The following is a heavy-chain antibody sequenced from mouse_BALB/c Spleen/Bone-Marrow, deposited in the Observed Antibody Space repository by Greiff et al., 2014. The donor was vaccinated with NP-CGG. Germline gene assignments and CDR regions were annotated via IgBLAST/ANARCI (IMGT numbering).Heavy chain of an antibody. CDR1: GFTFSDYG. CDR3: ARETTRGAMDY. Sequence: EVKLMESGGALVQPGGSRKLSCAASGFTFSDYGTAWVRQAPGKGPEWVAFISNLAYSIYYTDTVTGRFTISRENAKNTLYLEMSSLRSEDTAMYYCARETTRGAMDYWGQGTSVTVSS. V-gene: IGHV5-15*02. J-gene: IGHJ4*01. CDR2: ISNLAYSI. D-gene: IGHD2-1*01.